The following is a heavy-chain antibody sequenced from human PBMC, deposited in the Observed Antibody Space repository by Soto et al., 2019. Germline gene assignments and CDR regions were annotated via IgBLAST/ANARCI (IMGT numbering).Heavy chain of an antibody. CDR1: GFTFSSYA. J-gene: IGHJ6*02. Sequence: PGGSLRLSCAASGFTFSSYAMSWVRQAPGKGLEWVSAISGSGGSTYYADSVKGRFTISRDNSKNTLYLQMNSLRAEDTAVYYCAKDLTNYDFWSGPNYYYGMDVWGQGTTVTVSS. CDR3: AKDLTNYDFWSGPNYYYGMDV. V-gene: IGHV3-23*01. CDR2: ISGSGGST. D-gene: IGHD3-3*01.